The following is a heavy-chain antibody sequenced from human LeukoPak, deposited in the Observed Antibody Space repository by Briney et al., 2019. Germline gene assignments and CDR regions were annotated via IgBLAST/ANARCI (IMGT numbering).Heavy chain of an antibody. CDR1: GFTFGSYS. Sequence: GGSLRLSCAASGFTFGSYSMNWVRQAPGKGLEWVSYISSSSSTIYYADSVKGRFTISRDNAKNSLYLQMNSLRAEDTAVYYCARDLSYYDFWSGYSFDYWGQGTLVTVSS. D-gene: IGHD3-3*01. J-gene: IGHJ4*02. CDR2: ISSSSSTI. CDR3: ARDLSYYDFWSGYSFDY. V-gene: IGHV3-48*01.